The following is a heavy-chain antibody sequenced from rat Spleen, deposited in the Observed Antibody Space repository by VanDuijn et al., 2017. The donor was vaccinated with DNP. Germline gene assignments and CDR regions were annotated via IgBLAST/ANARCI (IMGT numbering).Heavy chain of an antibody. CDR1: GFSLTSYG. V-gene: IGHV2-43*01. CDR2: VWIGGTT. J-gene: IGHJ2*01. D-gene: IGHD1-1*01. CDR3: ARDGQWDYLDY. Sequence: QVQLKESGPGLVQPSQTLSLTCTVSGFSLTSYGVSWVRQPSGKGLEWMGVVWIGGTTHISSIFKSRVSISRDTSKSQVFLEVNSLQSEDTATYYCARDGQWDYLDYWGQGVMVTVAS.